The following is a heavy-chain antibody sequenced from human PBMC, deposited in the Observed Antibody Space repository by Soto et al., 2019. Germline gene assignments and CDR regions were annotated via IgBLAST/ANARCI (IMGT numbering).Heavy chain of an antibody. Sequence: ASVKVSCKASGYTFTSYGIIWVRQAPGQGLEWMGWISAYNGNTNYAQKLQGRVTMTTDTSTSTAYMELRSLRSDDTAVYYCARFPGLAYYYYMDVWGKGTTVTVSS. V-gene: IGHV1-18*01. D-gene: IGHD4-17*01. CDR2: ISAYNGNT. J-gene: IGHJ6*03. CDR3: ARFPGLAYYYYMDV. CDR1: GYTFTSYG.